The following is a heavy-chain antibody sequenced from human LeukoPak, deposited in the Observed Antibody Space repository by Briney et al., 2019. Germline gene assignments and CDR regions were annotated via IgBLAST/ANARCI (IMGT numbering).Heavy chain of an antibody. J-gene: IGHJ3*02. V-gene: IGHV3-9*01. D-gene: IGHD6-13*01. CDR3: ARRRSSSSWRYDAFDI. CDR1: GFTFDDYA. Sequence: PGGSLRLSCAASGFTFDDYAMHWVRQAPGKGLEWVSGISWNSGSIGYADSVKGRFTISRDNAKNSLYLQMNSLRAEDTAVYYCARRRSSSSWRYDAFDIWGQGTMVTVSS. CDR2: ISWNSGSI.